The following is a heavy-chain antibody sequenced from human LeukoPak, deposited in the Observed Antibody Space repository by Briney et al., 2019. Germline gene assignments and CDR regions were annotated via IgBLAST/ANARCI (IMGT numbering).Heavy chain of an antibody. CDR1: GFTFSSYW. CDR3: ARGAGYKWNWGYAFDI. V-gene: IGHV3-7*01. CDR2: IKQDGSEK. D-gene: IGHD1-7*01. Sequence: GGSLRLSCAGSGFTFSSYWMSRVRQAPGKGLEWVANIKQDGSEKYYVDSVKGRFTISRDNAKNSLYLQMNSLRAEDMAVYYCARGAGYKWNWGYAFDIWGQGTMVTVSS. J-gene: IGHJ3*02.